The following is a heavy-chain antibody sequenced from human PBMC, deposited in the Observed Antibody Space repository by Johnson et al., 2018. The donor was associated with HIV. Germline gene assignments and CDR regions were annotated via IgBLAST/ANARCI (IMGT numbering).Heavy chain of an antibody. V-gene: IGHV3-48*03. J-gene: IGHJ3*02. D-gene: IGHD5-12*01. CDR1: GFTFSSYE. Sequence: VQLVESGGGLVQPGGSLRLSCAASGFTFSSYEMNWVRQAPGKGLEWVSYISSSGSTIYYADSVKGRFTISRDNAKNSLYLQMNSLRAEDTAVYYCARAFPPGGYDFRGRSYAFDIWGQGTMVTVSS. CDR3: ARAFPPGGYDFRGRSYAFDI. CDR2: ISSSGSTI.